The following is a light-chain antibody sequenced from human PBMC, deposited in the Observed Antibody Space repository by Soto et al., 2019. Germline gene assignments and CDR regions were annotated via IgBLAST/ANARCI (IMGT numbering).Light chain of an antibody. CDR1: QTISTY. J-gene: IGKJ1*01. Sequence: DIQMTQSPSSLAASVGDRVTITCRASQTISTYLNWYQQKPGKAPNLLIYTASNLESGVPSRFSGSGSGTEFTLTISSLQPDDFATYYCQQYNSYSQTFGQGTKVDIK. V-gene: IGKV1-5*01. CDR2: TAS. CDR3: QQYNSYSQT.